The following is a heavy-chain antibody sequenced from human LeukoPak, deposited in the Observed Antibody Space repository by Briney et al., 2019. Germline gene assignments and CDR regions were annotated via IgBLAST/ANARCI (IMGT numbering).Heavy chain of an antibody. Sequence: GGSLRLSCAASGFTFSRFWMHWVRQAPGKGLEWVANIKKDGSEKYYVDAVKGRFTISRDNAKTSLYLQMNSLRAEDTAVYYCARDLSGIAGYTYGRGIDYWGQGTLVTVSS. CDR3: ARDLSGIAGYTYGRGIDY. J-gene: IGHJ4*02. D-gene: IGHD5-18*01. CDR2: IKKDGSEK. CDR1: GFTFSRFW. V-gene: IGHV3-7*01.